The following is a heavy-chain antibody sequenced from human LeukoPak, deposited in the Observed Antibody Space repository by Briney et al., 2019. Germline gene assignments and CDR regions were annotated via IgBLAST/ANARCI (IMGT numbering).Heavy chain of an antibody. J-gene: IGHJ3*02. CDR3: ARGETMIADAFDI. V-gene: IGHV4-34*01. Sequence: SETLSLTCAVYGGSFSGYYWSWIRQPPGKGLEWIGEINHSGSTNYNPSLKSRVTTSVDTSKNQFSLKLSSVTAADTAVYYCARGETMIADAFDIWGQGTMVTVSS. CDR2: INHSGST. CDR1: GGSFSGYY. D-gene: IGHD3-22*01.